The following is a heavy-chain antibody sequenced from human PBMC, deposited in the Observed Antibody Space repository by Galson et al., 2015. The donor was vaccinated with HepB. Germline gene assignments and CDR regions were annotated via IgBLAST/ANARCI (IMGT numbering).Heavy chain of an antibody. D-gene: IGHD3-22*01. J-gene: IGHJ4*02. CDR1: GYTFTSYY. CDR2: INPSGGST. Sequence: SVKVSCKASGYTFTSYYMHWVRQAPGQGLEWMGIINPSGGSTSYAQKFQGRVTMTRDTSTSTVYMELSSLRSEDTAVYYCTMITRGTMIEGDVDYWGQGTLVTVSS. CDR3: TMITRGTMIEGDVDY. V-gene: IGHV1-46*03.